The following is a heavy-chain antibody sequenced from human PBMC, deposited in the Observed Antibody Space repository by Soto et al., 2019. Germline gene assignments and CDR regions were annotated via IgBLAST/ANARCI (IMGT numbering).Heavy chain of an antibody. Sequence: EVQLLESGGDFIQPGGSLRLSCVTSGFTFATSGMSWVRQAPGKGLEWISGFSGGGKNTDTKDADSVKGRFTISRDISKSILYLQMDSLRVEDTARYYFTKDSGYDSTDWGLGTVVTVSS. J-gene: IGHJ4*02. CDR1: GFTFATSG. V-gene: IGHV3-23*01. CDR3: TKDSGYDSTD. D-gene: IGHD3-9*01. CDR2: FSGGGKNT.